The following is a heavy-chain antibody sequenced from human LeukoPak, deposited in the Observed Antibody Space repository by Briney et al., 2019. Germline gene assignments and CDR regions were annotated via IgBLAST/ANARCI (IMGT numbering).Heavy chain of an antibody. J-gene: IGHJ5*02. CDR1: GGSISSYY. V-gene: IGHV4-4*09. CDR3: ARHSSVVRGWFDP. D-gene: IGHD2-15*01. CDR2: ICASGST. Sequence: PSETLSLTCTVSGGSISSYYWSWIRQPPGKGLEWVGYICASGSTNYNASLKSRVTISVDTSKNQFSLKVISVTAADTAVYYCARHSSVVRGWFDPWGQGTLVVVSS.